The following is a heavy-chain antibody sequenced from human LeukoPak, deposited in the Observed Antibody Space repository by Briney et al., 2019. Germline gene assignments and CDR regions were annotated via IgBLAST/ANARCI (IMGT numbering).Heavy chain of an antibody. V-gene: IGHV4-59*08. CDR3: ARGYSSSWYYFDY. Sequence: PSETLSLTCTVSGXSINNYYGSWIRQPPGKGLEWIGYIHYSGSTNYNPSLKSRATISVDTSKSQFSLKLSSVTAADTAIYYCARGYSSSWYYFDYWGQGTLVTVSS. CDR2: IHYSGST. CDR1: GXSINNYY. J-gene: IGHJ4*02. D-gene: IGHD6-13*01.